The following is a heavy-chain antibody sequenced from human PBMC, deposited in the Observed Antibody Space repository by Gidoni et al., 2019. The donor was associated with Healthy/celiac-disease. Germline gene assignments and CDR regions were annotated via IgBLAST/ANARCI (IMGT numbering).Heavy chain of an antibody. Sequence: EVQLVESGGGLVQPGRSLRLSCAASGFTFDDYALHWVRQAPGKGLEWVSGISWNSGSLGYADSLKGRFTISRDNAKNSLYLQINSLRAEDTALYYCAKDSSSWPATLDYWGQGTLVTVSS. CDR2: ISWNSGSL. D-gene: IGHD6-13*01. V-gene: IGHV3-9*01. J-gene: IGHJ4*02. CDR3: AKDSSSWPATLDY. CDR1: GFTFDDYA.